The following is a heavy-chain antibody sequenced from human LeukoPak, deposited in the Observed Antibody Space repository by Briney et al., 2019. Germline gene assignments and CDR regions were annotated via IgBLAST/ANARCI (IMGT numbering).Heavy chain of an antibody. Sequence: GGSLSLSFAASGFPVSSNYMSWVRRAPGKGLEWVSVIYSGGSTYYADSVKGRFTISRDNSKNTLYLQMNSLRAEDTAVYYCATQWELLDAFDIWGQGTMVTVSS. CDR1: GFPVSSNY. CDR3: ATQWELLDAFDI. CDR2: IYSGGST. V-gene: IGHV3-53*01. J-gene: IGHJ3*02. D-gene: IGHD1-26*01.